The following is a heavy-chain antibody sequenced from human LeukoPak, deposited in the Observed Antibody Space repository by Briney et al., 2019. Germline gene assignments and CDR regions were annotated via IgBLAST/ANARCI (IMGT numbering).Heavy chain of an antibody. J-gene: IGHJ5*02. CDR1: GGSISSYY. D-gene: IGHD2-2*01. CDR2: IYYSGST. CDR3: GRDWVRYCSSTSCYGLGWFDP. V-gene: IGHV4-59*01. Sequence: SETLSLTCTVSGGSISSYYSSWIRQPPGKGLEWLGYIYYSGSTNYNPSLRSRVTISVDTSKNQFSLKLSSVTAADTAVYYCGRDWVRYCSSTSCYGLGWFDPWGQGTLVTVSS.